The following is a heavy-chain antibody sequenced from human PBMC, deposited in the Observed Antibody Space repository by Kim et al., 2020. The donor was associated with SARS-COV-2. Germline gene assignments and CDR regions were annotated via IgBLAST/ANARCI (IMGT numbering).Heavy chain of an antibody. D-gene: IGHD3-3*01. V-gene: IGHV4-39*01. CDR2: IYDSGST. CDR1: GGSISSSSYY. Sequence: SETLSLTCTVSGGSISSSSYYWGWIRQPPGKGLEWIGSIYDSGSTYYNPSLKSRVTISVDTSKNQFSLKLSSVTAADTAVYYCARHIKGITIFGVVTDWFGPWGQGTLVTVSS. CDR3: ARHIKGITIFGVVTDWFGP. J-gene: IGHJ5*02.